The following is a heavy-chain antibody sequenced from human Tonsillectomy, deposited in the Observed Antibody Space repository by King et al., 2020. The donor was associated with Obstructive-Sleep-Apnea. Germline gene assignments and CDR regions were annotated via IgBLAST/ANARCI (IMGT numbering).Heavy chain of an antibody. CDR1: GFPFSSYG. D-gene: IGHD3-22*01. CDR2: ISTNGIST. V-gene: IGHV3-64*01. CDR3: AREDYYDSSGYSQYYLDY. J-gene: IGHJ4*02. Sequence: VQLVESGGGLVQPGGSLRLSCAASGFPFSSYGMHWVRQAPGKGLEYVSAISTNGISTYYANSVKGRFTISRDNSKNTLYLQMGSLRAEDMAVYYCAREDYYDSSGYSQYYLDYWGQGTLVTVSS.